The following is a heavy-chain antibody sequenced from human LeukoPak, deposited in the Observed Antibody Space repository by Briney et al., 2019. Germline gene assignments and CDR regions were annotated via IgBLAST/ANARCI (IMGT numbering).Heavy chain of an antibody. CDR1: GFTFSSYA. CDR2: ISGSGGST. Sequence: GGSLRLSCAASGFTFSSYAMSWVRQAPGKGLEWVSAISGSGGSTYYADSVKGRFTISRDNSKNTLYLQMNSLRADDTAVYYCAKVSRVATIGDYWGQGTLVTVSS. J-gene: IGHJ4*02. D-gene: IGHD5-12*01. CDR3: AKVSRVATIGDY. V-gene: IGHV3-23*01.